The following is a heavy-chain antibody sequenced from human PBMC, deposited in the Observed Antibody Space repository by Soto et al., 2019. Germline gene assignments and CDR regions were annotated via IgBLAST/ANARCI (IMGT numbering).Heavy chain of an antibody. J-gene: IGHJ4*02. CDR3: ARVPYYYDSSGYYYGSDY. V-gene: IGHV3-11*06. CDR2: ISSSSSYT. D-gene: IGHD3-22*01. Sequence: GSLRLSCAAYVFTFSDYYMSSIRQTQGKELEWVSYISSSSSYTNYADSVKGRFTISRDNAKNSLYLQMNSLRAEDTAVYYCARVPYYYDSSGYYYGSDYWGQGTLVTVSS. CDR1: VFTFSDYY.